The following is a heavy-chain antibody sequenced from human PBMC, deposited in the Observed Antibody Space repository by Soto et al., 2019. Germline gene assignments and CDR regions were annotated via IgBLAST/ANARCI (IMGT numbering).Heavy chain of an antibody. J-gene: IGHJ5*02. V-gene: IGHV1-18*01. D-gene: IGHD2-15*01. CDR1: GYTFTSYG. CDR3: ARWRGGGYCSGGSCYGWFDP. CDR2: ISAYNGNT. Sequence: QVQLVQSGAEVKKPGASVKVSCKASGYTFTSYGISRVRQAPGQGLELMGWISAYNGNTNYAQKLQGRVTMTTDTSTSTAYMELRSLRSDDTAVYYCARWRGGGYCSGGSCYGWFDPWGQGTLVTVSS.